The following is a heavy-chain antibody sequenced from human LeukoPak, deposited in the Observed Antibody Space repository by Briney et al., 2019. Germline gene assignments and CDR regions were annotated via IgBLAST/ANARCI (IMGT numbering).Heavy chain of an antibody. J-gene: IGHJ4*02. CDR3: ARHRYTSSSSYFDF. D-gene: IGHD6-6*01. CDR1: GGSISGYY. Sequence: PSETLSLTCTVSGGSISGYYWTWIRQPPGKGLEWIGYIYSSGSTNYNPSLKSRVTISVDTSKNQFSLRLSSVTAADTAVYYCARHRYTSSSSYFDFWGQGTLVNVSS. CDR2: IYSSGST. V-gene: IGHV4-59*08.